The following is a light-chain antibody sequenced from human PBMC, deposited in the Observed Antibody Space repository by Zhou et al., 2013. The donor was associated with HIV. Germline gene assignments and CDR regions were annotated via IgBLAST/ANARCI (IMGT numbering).Light chain of an antibody. V-gene: IGKV3-20*01. J-gene: IGKJ2*01. CDR2: GAS. CDR3: QQIVSSPYT. Sequence: EIVMTQFPATVSVFPGDRATLSCRASQGLNGDLAWYQQKPGQAPRLLIYGASSRAAGISDRFSGSGSGTDFTFTIRRLEPEDVAVYYCQQIVSSPYTFGQGTKVEIK. CDR1: QGLNGD.